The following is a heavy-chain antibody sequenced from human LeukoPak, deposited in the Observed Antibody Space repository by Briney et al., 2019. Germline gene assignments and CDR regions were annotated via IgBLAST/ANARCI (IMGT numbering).Heavy chain of an antibody. Sequence: SETLSLTCTVSNDSITSGAYYWTWIRQHPGKGLEWIGYIYYSGSTYYNPSLKSRIYMSVDTSKNQFSLKLNSVTAADTAVYYCARDLAAAGSFDPWGQGTLVTVSS. J-gene: IGHJ5*02. V-gene: IGHV4-31*03. CDR2: IYYSGST. CDR3: ARDLAAAGSFDP. CDR1: NDSITSGAYY. D-gene: IGHD6-13*01.